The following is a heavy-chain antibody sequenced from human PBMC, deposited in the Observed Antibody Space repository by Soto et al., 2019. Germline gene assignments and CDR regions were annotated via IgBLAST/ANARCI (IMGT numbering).Heavy chain of an antibody. D-gene: IGHD6-25*01. Sequence: PSETLSLTCTVSGGSISSSSYYWCWILHPPGKGLEWIGYIYYSGSTNYNPSLKSRVTISVDTSKNQFSLKLTSVIAADTAVYYCATKRTYSSGGPIDYWGQGTLVTVSS. CDR1: GGSISSSSYY. V-gene: IGHV4-61*01. CDR3: ATKRTYSSGGPIDY. CDR2: IYYSGST. J-gene: IGHJ4*02.